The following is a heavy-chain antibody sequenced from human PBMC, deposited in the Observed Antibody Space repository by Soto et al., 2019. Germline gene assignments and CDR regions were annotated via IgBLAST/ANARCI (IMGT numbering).Heavy chain of an antibody. V-gene: IGHV3-11*01. CDR2: ISSSGSTI. CDR3: ARLPLWTYCSSTSCYRTAFDI. CDR1: GFTFSDYY. D-gene: IGHD2-2*01. J-gene: IGHJ3*02. Sequence: GGSLRLSCAASGFTFSDYYMSWIRQTPGKGLEWVSYISSSGSTIYYADSVKGRFTISRDNAKNSLYLQMNSLRAEDTAVYYCARLPLWTYCSSTSCYRTAFDIWGQGTMVTVSS.